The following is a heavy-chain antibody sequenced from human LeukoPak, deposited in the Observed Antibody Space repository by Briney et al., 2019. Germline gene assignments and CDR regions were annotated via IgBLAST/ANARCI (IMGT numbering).Heavy chain of an antibody. CDR2: INHSGST. CDR1: GGSFSGYY. CDR3: ARDGYYGSGSTNFDY. Sequence: PSETLSLTCAVYGGSFSGYYRSWIRQPPGKGLEWIGEINHSGSTNYNPSLKSRVTISVDTSKNQFSLKLSSVTAADTAVYYCARDGYYGSGSTNFDYWGQGTLVTVSS. V-gene: IGHV4-34*01. D-gene: IGHD3-10*01. J-gene: IGHJ4*02.